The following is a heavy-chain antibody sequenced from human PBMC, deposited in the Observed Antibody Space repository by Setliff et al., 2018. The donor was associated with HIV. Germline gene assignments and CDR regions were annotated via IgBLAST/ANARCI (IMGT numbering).Heavy chain of an antibody. V-gene: IGHV1-46*01. J-gene: IGHJ5*02. CDR3: AKDRVSGWNNWFDP. Sequence: ASVKVSCKTSGYTFTAFYIHWVRQAPGQGLEWLGVINPSDGFTTRAQKFQGRLTMTRDTSTSTVHMDLSSLRSEDTAIYYCAKDRVSGWNNWFDPWGQGPRSPSPQ. CDR1: GYTFTAFY. CDR2: INPSDGFT. D-gene: IGHD6-19*01.